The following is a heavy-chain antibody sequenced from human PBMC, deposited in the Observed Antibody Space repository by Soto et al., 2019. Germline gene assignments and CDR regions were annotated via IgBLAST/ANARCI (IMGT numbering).Heavy chain of an antibody. CDR2: INHSGST. D-gene: IGHD3-10*01. Sequence: SETLSLTCAVYGGSFSGYYWSWIRQPPGKGLKWIGEINHSGSTNYNPSLKSRVTISEDTSKNQFSLKLSSVTAADTAVYYCARVRDYYGSSLLNWFDPWGQGTLVTVSS. J-gene: IGHJ5*02. CDR1: GGSFSGYY. CDR3: ARVRDYYGSSLLNWFDP. V-gene: IGHV4-34*01.